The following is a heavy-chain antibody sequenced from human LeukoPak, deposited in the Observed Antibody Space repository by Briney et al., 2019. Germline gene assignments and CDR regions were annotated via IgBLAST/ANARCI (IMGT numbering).Heavy chain of an antibody. CDR1: GFTFSSYG. D-gene: IGHD6-6*01. J-gene: IGHJ4*02. V-gene: IGHV3-30*02. CDR3: AKDREGSSSWIDY. Sequence: PGGSLRLSCAASGFTFSSYGMHWVRQAPGKGLEWVAVIWYGGSNKYYADSVKGRFTISRDNSRNTLYLQMNSLRAEDTAVYYCAKDREGSSSWIDYWGQGTLVTVSS. CDR2: IWYGGSNK.